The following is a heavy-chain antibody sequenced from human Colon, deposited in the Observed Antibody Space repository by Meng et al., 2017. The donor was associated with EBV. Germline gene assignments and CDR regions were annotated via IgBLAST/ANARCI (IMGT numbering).Heavy chain of an antibody. D-gene: IGHD2-21*02. CDR3: ARGDLDGDCYYCLDF. CDR1: GDSVSNKNKY. Sequence: QLQLQESGPGLVKPSVTLSLTCSVPGDSVSNKNKYWGWIRQPPGKGLEWIGNIYYSGRTNYNPSLTSRVAISVDTSKNQFSLRLNSVTAADSAIYSCARGDLDGDCYYCLDFWGQGALVTVS. V-gene: IGHV4-39*07. J-gene: IGHJ4*02. CDR2: IYYSGRT.